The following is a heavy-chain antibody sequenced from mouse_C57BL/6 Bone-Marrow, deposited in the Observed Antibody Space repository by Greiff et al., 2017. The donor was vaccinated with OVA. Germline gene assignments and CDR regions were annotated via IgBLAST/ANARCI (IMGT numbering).Heavy chain of an antibody. CDR2: IYPGGGYT. J-gene: IGHJ4*01. CDR1: GYTFTNYW. Sequence: QVQLQQSGAELVRPGTSVKMSCKASGYTFTNYWIGWAKQRPGHGLEWIGDIYPGGGYTNYNEKFKGKATLTADKSSSTAYMQFSSLTSEDSAIYYCARRDYYGSSTYAMDYWGQGTSVTVSS. CDR3: ARRDYYGSSTYAMDY. V-gene: IGHV1-63*01. D-gene: IGHD1-1*01.